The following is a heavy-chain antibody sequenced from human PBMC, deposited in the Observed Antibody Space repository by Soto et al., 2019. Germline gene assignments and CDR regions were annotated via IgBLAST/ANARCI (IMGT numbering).Heavy chain of an antibody. J-gene: IGHJ3*02. CDR3: ARDVTIFGVVTDAFDI. D-gene: IGHD3-3*01. CDR2: ISAYNGNT. V-gene: IGHV1-18*01. Sequence: ASVKVSCKASGYTFTSYGISWVRQAPGQGLEWMGWISAYNGNTNYAQKLQGRVTMTTDTSTSTAYMELRSLRFDDTAVFYCARDVTIFGVVTDAFDIWGQGTMVTVSS. CDR1: GYTFTSYG.